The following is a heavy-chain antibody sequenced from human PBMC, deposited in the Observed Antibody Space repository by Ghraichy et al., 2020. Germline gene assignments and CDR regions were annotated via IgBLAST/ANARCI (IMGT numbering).Heavy chain of an antibody. CDR2: ISSSSSYI. V-gene: IGHV3-21*01. D-gene: IGHD6-13*01. Sequence: GGSLRLSCAASGFTFSSYSMNWVRQAPGKWLEWVSSISSSSSYIYYADSVKGRFTISRDNAKNSLYLQMNSLRAEDTAVYYCAREGAYSSSWYIRDYYGMDVWGQGTTVTVSS. CDR1: GFTFSSYS. CDR3: AREGAYSSSWYIRDYYGMDV. J-gene: IGHJ6*02.